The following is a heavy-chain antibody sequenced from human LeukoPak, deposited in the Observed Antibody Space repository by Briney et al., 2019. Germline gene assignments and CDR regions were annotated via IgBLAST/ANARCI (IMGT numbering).Heavy chain of an antibody. CDR1: GFTFSSYG. J-gene: IGHJ4*02. CDR2: ISYDGSNK. Sequence: GGSLRLSCAASGFTFSSYGMHWVSQAPGKGLEWVAVISYDGSNKYYADSVKGRFTISRDNSKNTLYLQMNSLRAEDTAVYYCAREVVGATTGFDYWGQGTLVTVSS. V-gene: IGHV3-30*03. CDR3: AREVVGATTGFDY. D-gene: IGHD1-26*01.